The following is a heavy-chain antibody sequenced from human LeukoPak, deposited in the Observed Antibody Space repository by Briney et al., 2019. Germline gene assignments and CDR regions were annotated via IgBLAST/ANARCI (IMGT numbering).Heavy chain of an antibody. CDR3: ARGRAYSSSWYYWFDP. Sequence: GASVKVSCKASGYTFTSYGISWVRHAPGQGLEWMGWISAYNGNTNYSQKLQGRVTMTTDTSTTTASMELKSLRSDDTAVYYCARGRAYSSSWYYWFDPWGQGTLVTVSS. J-gene: IGHJ5*02. CDR2: ISAYNGNT. CDR1: GYTFTSYG. D-gene: IGHD6-13*01. V-gene: IGHV1-18*01.